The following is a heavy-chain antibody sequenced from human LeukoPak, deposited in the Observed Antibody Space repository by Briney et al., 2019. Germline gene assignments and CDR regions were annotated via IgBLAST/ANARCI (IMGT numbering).Heavy chain of an antibody. D-gene: IGHD6-13*01. CDR1: VYTFTGYY. Sequence: ASVKVSCKASVYTFTGYYMYWVRQAPGQGLEWMGWINPTSGGTNYVQRFQGRVTMTRDTSISTAYMELSRLTSDDTTVYYCARGVRAAAGSAFDIWGQGTMVTVSS. CDR2: INPTSGGT. V-gene: IGHV1-2*02. CDR3: ARGVRAAAGSAFDI. J-gene: IGHJ3*02.